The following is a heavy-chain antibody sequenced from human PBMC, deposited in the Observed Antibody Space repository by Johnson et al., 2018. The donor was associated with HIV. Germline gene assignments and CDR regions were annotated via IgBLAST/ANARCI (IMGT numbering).Heavy chain of an antibody. CDR2: ISYDGSDK. J-gene: IGHJ3*02. D-gene: IGHD3-16*01. CDR1: GFTFSSYA. Sequence: QVQLVESGGGVVQPGRSLRLSCAASGFTFSSYAMHWVRQAPAKGLEWVAVISYDGSDKYYADSVKGRFTISRDNSMNTLYLQMNSLTIDDTAVYYCAKDPRYKYGGAFDIWGQGTMVTVSS. CDR3: AKDPRYKYGGAFDI. V-gene: IGHV3-30*04.